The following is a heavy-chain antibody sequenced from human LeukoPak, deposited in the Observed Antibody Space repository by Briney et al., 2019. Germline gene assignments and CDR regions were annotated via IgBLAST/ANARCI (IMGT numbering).Heavy chain of an antibody. V-gene: IGHV3-74*01. J-gene: IGHJ4*02. Sequence: GGSLRLSCAASGFTFSHFWMHWVRQAPGKGLEWVSRINTDETSTGYADSVKGRFTISRDNAENTIYLQMNRLRVGDTAVYYCTRGFRVAARPLNDYWGQGTLVTVSS. CDR2: INTDETST. D-gene: IGHD6-6*01. CDR1: GFTFSHFW. CDR3: TRGFRVAARPLNDY.